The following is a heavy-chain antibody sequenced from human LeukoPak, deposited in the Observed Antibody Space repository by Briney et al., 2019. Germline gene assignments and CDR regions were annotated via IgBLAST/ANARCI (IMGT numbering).Heavy chain of an antibody. Sequence: SVKVSCKASGGTFSSYAISWVRQAPGQGLEWMGGIIPIFGTANYAQKFQGRVTITADESTSTGYMELSSLRSEDTAVYYCARAGRYSSSWPFDYWGQGTLVTVSS. CDR3: ARAGRYSSSWPFDY. D-gene: IGHD6-13*01. J-gene: IGHJ4*02. CDR1: GGTFSSYA. V-gene: IGHV1-69*13. CDR2: IIPIFGTA.